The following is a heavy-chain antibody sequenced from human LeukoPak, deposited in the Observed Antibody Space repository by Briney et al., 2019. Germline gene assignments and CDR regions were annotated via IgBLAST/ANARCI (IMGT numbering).Heavy chain of an antibody. J-gene: IGHJ6*03. D-gene: IGHD2-2*01. CDR1: GFTFSSYA. CDR3: ATRLGYCSSTSCSTLRYYYYYMDV. V-gene: IGHV3-30-3*01. CDR2: ISYDGSNK. Sequence: GRSLRLSCAASGFTFSSYAMHWVRQAPGKGLEWVAVISYDGSNKYYADSVKGRFTISRDNSKNTLYLQMNSLRAEDTAVYYCATRLGYCSSTSCSTLRYYYYYMDVWGKGTTVTVSS.